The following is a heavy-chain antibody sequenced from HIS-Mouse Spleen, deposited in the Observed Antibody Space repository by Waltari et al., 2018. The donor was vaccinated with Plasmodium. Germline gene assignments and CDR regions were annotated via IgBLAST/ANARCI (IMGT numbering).Heavy chain of an antibody. CDR1: GFTFSSYS. J-gene: IGHJ2*01. V-gene: IGHV3-21*01. CDR2: ISSRSSYI. D-gene: IGHD3-9*01. CDR3: AREDILTAYYNDYWYFDL. Sequence: EVQLVESGGGLVKPGGSLRLSCAASGFTFSSYSMNWVRQAPGKGLEWVASISSRSSYIYYADSVKGRFTISRDNAKNSLYLQMNSLRAEDTAVYYCAREDILTAYYNDYWYFDLWGRGTLVTVSS.